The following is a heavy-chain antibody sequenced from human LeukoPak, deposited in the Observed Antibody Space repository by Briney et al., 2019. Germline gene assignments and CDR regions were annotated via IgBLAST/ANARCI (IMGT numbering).Heavy chain of an antibody. D-gene: IGHD2-15*01. CDR2: IRSKAYGGTI. CDR3: TRDPYCRSSSCYWGIDY. CDR1: GFTFGDYA. Sequence: GGSLRLSCTASGFTFGDYAMSWVRQAPGKGLEWVGFIRSKAYGGTIEYAASVKGRFTISRDDSNSIAYLQMNSLKTEDTALYYCTRDPYCRSSSCYWGIDYWGQGNLVTVSS. V-gene: IGHV3-49*04. J-gene: IGHJ4*02.